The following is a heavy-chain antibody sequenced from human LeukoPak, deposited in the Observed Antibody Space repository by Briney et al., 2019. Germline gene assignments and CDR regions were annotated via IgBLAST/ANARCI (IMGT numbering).Heavy chain of an antibody. J-gene: IGHJ4*02. CDR2: VTHTGFT. D-gene: IGHD4-4*01. V-gene: IGHV4-34*01. Sequence: KSSETLSPTCAVYGGSFSDYYWSWLRQPPGRGLEWIGEVTHTGFTNYNPSLESRVVISVDTYNNQFSLKARSVAAADTAVYYCASRHIYSNYVDYWGQGTLVTVSS. CDR3: ASRHIYSNYVDY. CDR1: GGSFSDYY.